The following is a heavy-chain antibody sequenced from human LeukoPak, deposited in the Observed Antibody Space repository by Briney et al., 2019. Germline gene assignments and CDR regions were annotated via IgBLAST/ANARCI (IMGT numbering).Heavy chain of an antibody. V-gene: IGHV1-18*01. J-gene: IGHJ4*02. CDR1: GYTFTNYG. Sequence: ASVKVSCKASGYTFTNYGISWVRQAPGQGLEWMGWISAYNGNTNYAQKVQGRVTMTTETSTNTAYMELRSLRSDDTAVYYCARDTYCSGGSCCSNYFDYWGQGTLVTVSS. D-gene: IGHD2-15*01. CDR2: ISAYNGNT. CDR3: ARDTYCSGGSCCSNYFDY.